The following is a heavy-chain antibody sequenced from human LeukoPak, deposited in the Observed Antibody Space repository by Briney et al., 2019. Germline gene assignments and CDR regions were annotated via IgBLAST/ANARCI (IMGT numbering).Heavy chain of an antibody. D-gene: IGHD5-12*01. Sequence: PSETLSLTCTVSGGSISSSSYYWSWIRQPAGKGLEWIGRIYTSGSTNYNPSLKSRVTMSVDTSKNQFSLKLSSVTAADTAVYYCARHSGYDYGTDYWGQGTLVTVSS. CDR2: IYTSGST. V-gene: IGHV4-61*02. CDR1: GGSISSSSYY. J-gene: IGHJ4*02. CDR3: ARHSGYDYGTDY.